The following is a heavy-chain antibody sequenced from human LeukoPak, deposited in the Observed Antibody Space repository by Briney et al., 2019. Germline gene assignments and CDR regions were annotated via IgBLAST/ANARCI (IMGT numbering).Heavy chain of an antibody. V-gene: IGHV4-39*07. CDR3: ARGPYSSGPFDY. CDR1: GGSISSGGYY. Sequence: PSETLSLTCTVSGGSISSGGYYWSWLRQPPGKGLEWIGEINHSGSTNYNPSLKSRVTISVDTSKNQFSLKLSSVTAADTAVYYCARGPYSSGPFDYWGQGTLVTVSS. J-gene: IGHJ4*02. CDR2: INHSGST. D-gene: IGHD6-19*01.